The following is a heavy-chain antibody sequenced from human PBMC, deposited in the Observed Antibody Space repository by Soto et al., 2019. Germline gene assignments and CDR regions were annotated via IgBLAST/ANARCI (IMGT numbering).Heavy chain of an antibody. CDR3: ARDVAAADY. V-gene: IGHV1-3*05. CDR2: INAGNGNT. J-gene: IGHJ4*02. CDR1: GYTFTSYA. D-gene: IGHD6-13*01. Sequence: QVQLVQSGAEEKKPGASVKVSCKASGYTFTSYAMHWVRQAPGQRLEWMGWINAGNGNTKHSQKLQGRVTITRDTAASTAYMELSSLRSKDTSVYYCARDVAAADYWGQGTLVTVSS.